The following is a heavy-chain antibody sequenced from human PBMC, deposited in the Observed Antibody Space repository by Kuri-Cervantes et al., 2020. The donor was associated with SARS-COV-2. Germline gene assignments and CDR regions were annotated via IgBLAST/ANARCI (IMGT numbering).Heavy chain of an antibody. D-gene: IGHD1-1*01. CDR3: ARPAETGTRFDY. CDR2: IYTSGST. J-gene: IGHJ4*02. CDR1: GGSISSGSYY. V-gene: IGHV4-61*02. Sequence: LRLSCTVSGGSISSGSYYWSWIRQPAGKGLEWIGRIYTSGSTNYNPSLKSRVTISVDTSKNQFSLKLSSVTAADTAVYYCARPAETGTRFDYWGQGTLVTVSS.